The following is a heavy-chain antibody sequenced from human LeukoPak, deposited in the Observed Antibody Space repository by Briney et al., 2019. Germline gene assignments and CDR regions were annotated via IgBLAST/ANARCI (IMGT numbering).Heavy chain of an antibody. CDR2: INAGNGNT. Sequence: ASVKVSCKASGYTFTIYAMHWVRQAPGQRLEWMGWINAGNGNTKYSQKFQGRVTITRDTSASTAYMELSSLRSEDTAVYYCASSKHPAGSSSSDFDYWGQGTLVTVSS. CDR3: ASSKHPAGSSSSDFDY. J-gene: IGHJ4*02. V-gene: IGHV1-3*01. CDR1: GYTFTIYA. D-gene: IGHD6-6*01.